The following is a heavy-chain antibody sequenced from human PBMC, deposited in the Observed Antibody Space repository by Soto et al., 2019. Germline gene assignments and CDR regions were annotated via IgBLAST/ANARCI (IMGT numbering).Heavy chain of an antibody. D-gene: IGHD2-2*01. Sequence: PSETLSLTCTVSGGSISSDNYCWGWIRQPPGKGLEWIGTIYYRGSTYYNPSLKSRVTISVDTSKNQFSLKLSSVTAADTAVYYCARDGGVVVPAAISWYYYYGMDVWGQGTTVTVSS. CDR3: ARDGGVVVPAAISWYYYYGMDV. V-gene: IGHV4-39*07. J-gene: IGHJ6*02. CDR1: GGSISSDNYC. CDR2: IYYRGST.